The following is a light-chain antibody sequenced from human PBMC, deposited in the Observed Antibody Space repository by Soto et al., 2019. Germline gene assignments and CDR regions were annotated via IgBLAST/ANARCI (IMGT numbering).Light chain of an antibody. Sequence: EIVLTQSPGTLSLSPGERATLSCRASQILSSSSLAWYQQTPGQSPRLLIYGASSRATGIPDRFSGSGSGTDFTLTISRLEPEDFAVYYCQQYGSSPFTFGGGTKVEIK. V-gene: IGKV3-20*01. CDR2: GAS. J-gene: IGKJ4*01. CDR1: QILSSSS. CDR3: QQYGSSPFT.